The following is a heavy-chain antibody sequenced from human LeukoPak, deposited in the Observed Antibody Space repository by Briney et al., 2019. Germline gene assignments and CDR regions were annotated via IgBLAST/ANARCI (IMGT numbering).Heavy chain of an antibody. CDR3: TKDWSAAY. CDR2: ISPDGSDT. CDR1: GCTFTNYP. V-gene: IGHV3-23*01. D-gene: IGHD2-15*01. J-gene: IGHJ4*02. Sequence: PGGSLRLSCAASGCTFTNYPMTWVRQAPGKGLEWVSAISPDGSDTKYADSVKGRSTISRDNSKNTLFLQMNSLRVEDTAVYYCTKDWSAAYWGQGTLVTVSS.